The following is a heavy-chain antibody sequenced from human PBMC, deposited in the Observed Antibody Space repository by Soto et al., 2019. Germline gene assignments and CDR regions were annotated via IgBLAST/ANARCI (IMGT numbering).Heavy chain of an antibody. CDR3: ARDDRDYGGNRPGAYYYGMGI. CDR1: GGTFSSYA. CDR2: IIPIFGTA. D-gene: IGHD4-17*01. J-gene: IGHJ6*02. Sequence: SVKVSCKASGGTFSSYAISWVRQAPGQGLEWMGGIIPIFGTANYAQKFQGRVTITANKSTSTAYMELSSLRSEDTAVYYCARDDRDYGGNRPGAYYYGMGIWGQETTVTV. V-gene: IGHV1-69*06.